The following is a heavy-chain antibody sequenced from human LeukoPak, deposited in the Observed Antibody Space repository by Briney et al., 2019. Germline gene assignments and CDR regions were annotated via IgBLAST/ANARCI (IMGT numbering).Heavy chain of an antibody. CDR1: SGPISSYY. CDR3: ARGPTRYYFDC. D-gene: IGHD4-17*01. J-gene: IGHJ4*02. CDR2: IFYSGST. V-gene: IGHV4-59*01. Sequence: PSETLSLTCTVSSGPISSYYWSWIRQPPGKGLEWIGYIFYSGSTNYNPSLKSRVTISVGTSKNQFSLGLSSVTAADTAVYYCARGPTRYYFDCWGQGTLVTVSS.